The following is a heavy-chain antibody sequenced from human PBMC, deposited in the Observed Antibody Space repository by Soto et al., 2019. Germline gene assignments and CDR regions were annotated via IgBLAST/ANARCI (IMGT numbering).Heavy chain of an antibody. CDR2: VFPNTGAT. CDR3: ARDKGEMANDTFDC. D-gene: IGHD1-1*01. Sequence: ASVKVSCKASVSTFPNYGISWVRQAPGQGLEWVGWVFPNTGATNYAQKFQDRVTMTTDTSTNTAYLELRSLRSDDTAVFYCARDKGEMANDTFDCWGQGTPVTVSS. J-gene: IGHJ4*02. CDR1: VSTFPNYG. V-gene: IGHV1-18*01.